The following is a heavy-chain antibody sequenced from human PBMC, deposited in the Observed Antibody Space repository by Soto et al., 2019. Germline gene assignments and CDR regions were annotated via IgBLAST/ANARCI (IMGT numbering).Heavy chain of an antibody. CDR1: GGTFSSYA. V-gene: IGHV1-69*13. Sequence: SVKVSCKASGGTFSSYAISWVRQAPGQGLEWMGGIIPIFGTANYAQKFQGRVTITADESTSTAYMELSSLRSEDTAVYYCARDGSGSYYESYYYYGMDVWGQGTTVTVSS. J-gene: IGHJ6*02. D-gene: IGHD1-26*01. CDR2: IIPIFGTA. CDR3: ARDGSGSYYESYYYYGMDV.